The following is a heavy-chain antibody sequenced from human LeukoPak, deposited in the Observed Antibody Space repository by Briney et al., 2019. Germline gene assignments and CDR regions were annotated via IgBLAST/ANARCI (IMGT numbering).Heavy chain of an antibody. J-gene: IGHJ3*02. D-gene: IGHD3-3*01. CDR3: ARDVIRSYYDFWSGYPNGGDAFDI. Sequence: PSETLSLTCTVSGGSISSGDYYWSWIRQPPGKGLEWIGYIYYSGSTYYNPSLKSRVTISVDTSKNQFSLKLSSVTAADTAVYYCARDVIRSYYDFWSGYPNGGDAFDIWGQGTMVTVSS. V-gene: IGHV4-30-4*01. CDR1: GGSISSGDYY. CDR2: IYYSGST.